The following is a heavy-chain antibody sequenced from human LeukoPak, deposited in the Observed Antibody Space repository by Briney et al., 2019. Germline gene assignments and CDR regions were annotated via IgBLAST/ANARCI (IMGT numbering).Heavy chain of an antibody. V-gene: IGHV4-39*07. D-gene: IGHD6-13*01. J-gene: IGHJ6*03. CDR3: ASRYSSSWYRDYYYYMDV. Sequence: KSSETLSLTCTVSGGSISSSSYYWGWIRQPPGRGLEWIGSIYYSGSTYYNPSLKSRVTISVDTSKNQFSLKLSSVTAADTAVYYCASRYSSSWYRDYYYYMDVWGKGTTVTVSS. CDR2: IYYSGST. CDR1: GGSISSSSYY.